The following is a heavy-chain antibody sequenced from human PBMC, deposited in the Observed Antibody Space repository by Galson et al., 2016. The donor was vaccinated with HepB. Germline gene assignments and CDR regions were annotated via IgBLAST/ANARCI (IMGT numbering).Heavy chain of an antibody. V-gene: IGHV3-23*01. CDR1: GFTFTGTV. CDR2: IRSSDSST. D-gene: IGHD5-24*01. CDR3: AKVGDAPGWYLDL. Sequence: SLRLSCAASGFTFTGTVMSWVRQAPGKGLEWVSFIRSSDSSTYYADSVKGRFIISKDDSRNTLYLQMNSLRAEDTAVYYRAKVGDAPGWYLDLWGRGTLVTVSS. J-gene: IGHJ2*01.